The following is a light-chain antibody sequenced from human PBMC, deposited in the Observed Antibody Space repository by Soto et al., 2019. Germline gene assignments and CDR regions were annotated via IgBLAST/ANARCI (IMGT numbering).Light chain of an antibody. CDR2: SAS. CDR1: QSVSSSY. Sequence: EIVLTQSPGTLSLSPGERATLSCRASQSVSSSYLAWYQQKPGQSPRLLIYSASSRATGIPDRFSGSGSGTDFTLTIRRLEPEDFSVYYCQQYGSSPALTFGGGCKVDIK. V-gene: IGKV3-20*01. CDR3: QQYGSSPALT. J-gene: IGKJ4*01.